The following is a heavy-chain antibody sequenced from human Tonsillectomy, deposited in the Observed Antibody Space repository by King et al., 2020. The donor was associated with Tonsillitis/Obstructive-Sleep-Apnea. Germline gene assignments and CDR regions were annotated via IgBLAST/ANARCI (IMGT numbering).Heavy chain of an antibody. CDR1: GGSFSGYY. CDR3: AREPYYDILTGPRERLDY. V-gene: IGHV4-34*01. Sequence: VQLQQWGAGLLKPSETLSLTCAVYGGSFSGYYWSWIRQPPGKGLEWIGEINHSGSTNYNPSLKSRVTISVDTSKNQFSLKLSSVTAADTAVYYCAREPYYDILTGPRERLDYWGQGTLVTVSS. CDR2: INHSGST. J-gene: IGHJ4*02. D-gene: IGHD3-9*01.